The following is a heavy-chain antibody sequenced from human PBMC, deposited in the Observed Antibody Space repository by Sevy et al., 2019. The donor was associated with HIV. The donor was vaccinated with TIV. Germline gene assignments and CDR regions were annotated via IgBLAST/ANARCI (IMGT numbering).Heavy chain of an antibody. Sequence: QSQTLSLTCAISGDSVSSNSAAWNWIRQSPSRGLEWLGRTYYSSKWYNDYAVSVKSRITINPDTSNNQFSLQLNSVTPEDTAVYYCARAGGGGYCSGGSCYSSYYYFYGMDVWGQGTTVTVSS. CDR1: GDSVSSNSAA. V-gene: IGHV6-1*01. CDR3: ARAGGGGYCSGGSCYSSYYYFYGMDV. CDR2: TYYSSKWYN. D-gene: IGHD2-15*01. J-gene: IGHJ6*02.